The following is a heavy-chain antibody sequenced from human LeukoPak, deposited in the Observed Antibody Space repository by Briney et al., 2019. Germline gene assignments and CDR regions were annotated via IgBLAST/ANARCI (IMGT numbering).Heavy chain of an antibody. CDR3: ARDRSSRFNYYYYGMDV. D-gene: IGHD6-13*01. CDR2: IKQDGSEK. Sequence: GGSLRLSRAASGFTFSSYWMSWVRQAPGKGLEWVANIKQDGSEKYYVDSVKGRFTISRDNAKNSLYLQMNSLRAEDTAVYYCARDRSSRFNYYYYGMDVWGQGTTVTVSS. J-gene: IGHJ6*02. V-gene: IGHV3-7*01. CDR1: GFTFSSYW.